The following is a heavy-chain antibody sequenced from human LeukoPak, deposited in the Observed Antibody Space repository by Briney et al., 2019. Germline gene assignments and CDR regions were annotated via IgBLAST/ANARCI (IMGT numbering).Heavy chain of an antibody. CDR1: GGSISSSLYY. D-gene: IGHD3-10*01. J-gene: IGHJ3*02. V-gene: IGHV4-39*07. Sequence: SETLSLTCTVSGGSISSSLYYWGWIRQPPGKGLEWIGSIYYSGSTYYNPSLKSRVTISLDTSKNQFSLKVSSVTAADTAVYYCARDGPMLTMVRGDAFDIWGQGTMVTVSS. CDR2: IYYSGST. CDR3: ARDGPMLTMVRGDAFDI.